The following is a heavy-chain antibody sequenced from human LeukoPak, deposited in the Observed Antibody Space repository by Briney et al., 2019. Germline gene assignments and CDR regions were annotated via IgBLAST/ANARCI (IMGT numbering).Heavy chain of an antibody. CDR1: GLSVADTY. V-gene: IGHV3-53*01. Sequence: PGGSLRLSCAVSGLSVADTYMAWVRQAPAKGLEWVATLYIAGESYYADSVRGRFNISRDNSENTLYLQMTTVRDDDTAIYYCAAGFRSEFIYFYLHVWGKGTPVTVSS. D-gene: IGHD1-14*01. CDR3: AAGFRSEFIYFYLHV. CDR2: LYIAGES. J-gene: IGHJ6*03.